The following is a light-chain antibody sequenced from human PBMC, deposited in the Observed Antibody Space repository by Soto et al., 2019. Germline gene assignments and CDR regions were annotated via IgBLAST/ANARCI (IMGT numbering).Light chain of an antibody. J-gene: IGKJ1*01. CDR3: QQYNSYST. CDR1: QGISSY. CDR2: LAS. V-gene: IGKV1-9*01. Sequence: IQLTQSPSSLSASLGDSVTIPCRASQGISSYLAWYHQKPGKAPKLLIYLASTLQSGVQSRCSGSGSGTEFTLTIRSLQPDDFATYYCQQYNSYSTFGQGTKVDI.